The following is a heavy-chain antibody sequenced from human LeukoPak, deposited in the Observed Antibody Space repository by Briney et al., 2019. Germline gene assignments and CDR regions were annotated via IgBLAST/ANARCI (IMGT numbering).Heavy chain of an antibody. D-gene: IGHD3-10*01. J-gene: IGHJ4*02. Sequence: GGSLRLSCAASGFTFSSYWMSWVRQAPGKGLEWVANIKQDGSEKYYVDSVKGRFIISRDNSKNTVDLQMNSLRVEDTATYYCAKGPIRGVTKGPMDYWGQGTVVTVSS. CDR3: AKGPIRGVTKGPMDY. V-gene: IGHV3-7*03. CDR2: IKQDGSEK. CDR1: GFTFSSYW.